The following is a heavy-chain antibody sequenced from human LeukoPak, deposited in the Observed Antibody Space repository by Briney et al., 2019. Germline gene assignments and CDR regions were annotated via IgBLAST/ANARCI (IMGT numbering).Heavy chain of an antibody. CDR2: ISSSAGTM. CDR3: ARREERLYYGSGSFYKKGLDY. Sequence: GGSLRLSCAASGFTFSSYEMNWVRQAPGKGLEWVSYISSSAGTMDYADSVKGRFTISRGNAKNSVYLQMNSLRAEDTAVYFCARREERLYYGSGSFYKKGLDYWGQGTLVTISS. CDR1: GFTFSSYE. D-gene: IGHD3-10*01. J-gene: IGHJ4*02. V-gene: IGHV3-48*03.